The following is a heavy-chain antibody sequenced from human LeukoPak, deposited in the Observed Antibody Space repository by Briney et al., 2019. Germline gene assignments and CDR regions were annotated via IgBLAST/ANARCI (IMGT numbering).Heavy chain of an antibody. CDR2: INHSGST. D-gene: IGHD3-9*01. CDR3: ARGRYSTPFDY. J-gene: IGHJ4*02. CDR1: GGSFSGYY. V-gene: IGHV4-34*01. Sequence: PSETLSLTCAVYGGSFSGYYWSWIRQPPGKGLEWIGEINHSGSTNYNPSLKRRVTISVDTSKNQFSLKLSSVTAADTAVYYCARGRYSTPFDYWGQGTLVTVSS.